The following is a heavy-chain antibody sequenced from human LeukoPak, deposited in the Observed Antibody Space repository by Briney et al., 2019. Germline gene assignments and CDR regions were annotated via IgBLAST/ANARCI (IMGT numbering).Heavy chain of an antibody. D-gene: IGHD1-1*01. CDR2: INHSGST. J-gene: IGHJ2*01. CDR1: GGSFSGYY. V-gene: IGHV4-34*01. CDR3: ARAEGTL. Sequence: SETLSLTCAVYGGSFSGYYWSWIRQPPGKGLEWIGEINHSGSTNYNPSLKSRVTISVDTSKNQFSLKLSSVTAADTAVYYCARAEGTLWGRGTLVTVSS.